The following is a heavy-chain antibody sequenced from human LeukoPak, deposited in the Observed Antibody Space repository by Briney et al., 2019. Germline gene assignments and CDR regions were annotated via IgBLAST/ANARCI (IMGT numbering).Heavy chain of an antibody. Sequence: GGSLRLSCAASGFTFSSYEMNWVRQAPGRGLEWVSYISGGGSTVYYADSVKGRFTISRDNAKNSLYLQMNSLRAEDTAVYYCAREGWLVLSYFDYGGQGTLVPVSS. CDR2: ISGGGSTV. J-gene: IGHJ4*02. CDR1: GFTFSSYE. V-gene: IGHV3-48*03. D-gene: IGHD6-19*01. CDR3: AREGWLVLSYFDY.